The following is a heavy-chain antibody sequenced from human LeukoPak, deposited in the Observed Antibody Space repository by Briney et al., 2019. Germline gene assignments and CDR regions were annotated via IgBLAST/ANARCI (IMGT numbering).Heavy chain of an antibody. CDR1: GFTFTSYA. J-gene: IGHJ4*02. V-gene: IGHV3-23*01. CDR2: ISGGGLST. Sequence: PGGSLRLSCAASGFTFTSYAMNWVRQAPGKGLEWVSTISGGGLSTYYADSVKGRFTISRDNSKSTLYLQMTSLRAEDTAVYYCAKAQSGYTSFDYWGQGTLVTVSS. D-gene: IGHD5-18*01. CDR3: AKAQSGYTSFDY.